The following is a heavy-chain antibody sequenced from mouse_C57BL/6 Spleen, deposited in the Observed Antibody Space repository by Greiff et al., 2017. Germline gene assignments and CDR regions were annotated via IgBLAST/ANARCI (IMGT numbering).Heavy chain of an antibody. D-gene: IGHD1-1*01. CDR1: GYAFSSSW. J-gene: IGHJ4*01. V-gene: IGHV1-82*01. CDR3: ARDGSSSYAMDY. CDR2: ISPGDGDP. Sequence: VQLVESGPELVKPGASVKISCKASGYAFSSSWMNWVKQGPGKGLEWIGRISPGDGDPTYNRKFKGKSTLTADKSTSTSYMQLSSLTSEDSAVYFGARDGSSSYAMDYWGQGTSVTVSS.